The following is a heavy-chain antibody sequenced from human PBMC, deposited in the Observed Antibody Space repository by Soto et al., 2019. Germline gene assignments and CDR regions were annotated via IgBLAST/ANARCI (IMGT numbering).Heavy chain of an antibody. CDR3: VKDICGGDCYFFDY. D-gene: IGHD2-21*02. CDR2: ISWNSGDI. Sequence: PGGSLRLSCEASGFTFENHAMNWVRQAPGKGLEWVAHISWNSGDIGYADSVKGRFTISRDNVKSSLYLQMSGLRPEDTALYYCVKDICGGDCYFFDYWGQGTQVTVSS. V-gene: IGHV3-9*01. CDR1: GFTFENHA. J-gene: IGHJ4*02.